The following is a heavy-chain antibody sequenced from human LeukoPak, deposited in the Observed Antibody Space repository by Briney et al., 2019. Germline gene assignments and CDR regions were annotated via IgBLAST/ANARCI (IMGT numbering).Heavy chain of an antibody. Sequence: PGGSLRLSCAASGFTFSSYWMNWVRQAPGKGLVWVSSINSDGNYTTYAESVKGRFTISRDNAKNTLYLQMNNLRAEDTAVYYCVRDVWGDRGSYFDYWGQGTLVTVSS. D-gene: IGHD2-21*01. J-gene: IGHJ4*02. CDR1: GFTFSSYW. CDR3: VRDVWGDRGSYFDY. V-gene: IGHV3-74*01. CDR2: INSDGNYT.